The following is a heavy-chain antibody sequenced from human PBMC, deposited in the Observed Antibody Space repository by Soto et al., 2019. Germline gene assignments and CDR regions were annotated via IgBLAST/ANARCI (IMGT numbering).Heavy chain of an antibody. CDR2: INTGTGNT. J-gene: IGHJ4*02. Sequence: QVQLVQSGAEVKKPGASVKVSCKASGYIFTSYPIHWVRQAPGQRLEWMGWINTGTGNTKYSQNFQGRVTTTRDTSATTAYMEVSSLRSEDTAVYYCARDNSGLGDYWGQGTLVTVSS. V-gene: IGHV1-3*04. CDR3: ARDNSGLGDY. D-gene: IGHD6-25*01. CDR1: GYIFTSYP.